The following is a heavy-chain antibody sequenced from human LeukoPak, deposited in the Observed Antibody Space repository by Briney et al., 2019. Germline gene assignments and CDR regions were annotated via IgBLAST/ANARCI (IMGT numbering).Heavy chain of an antibody. CDR1: GRSFSGYY. J-gene: IGHJ4*02. Sequence: SETLSLTCAVYGRSFSGYYWSWIRQPPGKGLEWIGEINHSGSTNYNPSLESRVTISVDTSKNQFSLKLSSVTAADTAVYYCARGGADFWSGYCTRRVHNYFDYWGQGTLVTVSS. CDR2: INHSGST. V-gene: IGHV4-34*01. CDR3: ARGGADFWSGYCTRRVHNYFDY. D-gene: IGHD3-3*01.